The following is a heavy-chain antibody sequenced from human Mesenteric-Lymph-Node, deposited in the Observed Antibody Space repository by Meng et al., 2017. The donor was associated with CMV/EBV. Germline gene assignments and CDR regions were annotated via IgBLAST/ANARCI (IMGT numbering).Heavy chain of an antibody. J-gene: IGHJ6*02. D-gene: IGHD2-2*01. CDR1: GFTFSSYA. CDR2: ISSSSSYI. CDR3: ARDGLRGDCSSTSCHHFPYYYYYGMDV. Sequence: GGSLRLSCAASGFTFSSYAMSWVRQAPGKGLEWVSSISSSSSYIYYADSVKGRFTISRDNAKNSLYLQMNSLRAEDTAVYYCARDGLRGDCSSTSCHHFPYYYYYGMDVWGQGTTVTVSS. V-gene: IGHV3-21*01.